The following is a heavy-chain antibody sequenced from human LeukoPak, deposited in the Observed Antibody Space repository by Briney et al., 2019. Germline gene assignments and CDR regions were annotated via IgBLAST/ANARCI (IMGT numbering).Heavy chain of an antibody. Sequence: SETLSLTCTVSGGSIRRSNWWSWVRQPPGKGLEWIGEIYHSGSTNYNPSLKSRVTISVDKSKNQFSLKLSSVTAADTAVYYCARRYCSGGSCYSCLDYWDLGTLVTVSS. D-gene: IGHD2-15*01. J-gene: IGHJ4*02. V-gene: IGHV4-4*02. CDR1: GGSIRRSNW. CDR2: IYHSGST. CDR3: ARRYCSGGSCYSCLDY.